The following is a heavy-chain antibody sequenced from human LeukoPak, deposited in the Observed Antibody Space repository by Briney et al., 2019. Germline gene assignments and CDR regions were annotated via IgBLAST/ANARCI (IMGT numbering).Heavy chain of an antibody. CDR3: ARVRLSGWYYFDY. D-gene: IGHD6-19*01. CDR2: INPNSGGT. V-gene: IGHV1-2*02. J-gene: IGHJ4*02. Sequence: ASVKVSCKASGYTFTDYYMHWVRQAPGQGLEWMGWINPNSGGTNYAQKFQGRVTMTRDTSISTAYMELSRLRSDDTAVYYCARVRLSGWYYFDYWGQGTLVTASS. CDR1: GYTFTDYY.